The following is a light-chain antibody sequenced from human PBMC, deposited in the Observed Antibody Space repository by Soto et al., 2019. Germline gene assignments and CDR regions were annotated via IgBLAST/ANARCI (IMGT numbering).Light chain of an antibody. J-gene: IGKJ3*01. CDR2: AAS. CDR3: QQYGGSPFT. V-gene: IGKV3-20*01. Sequence: EIVLTQSPGTLSLSPGERATLSCSASQSVSVNSLAWYQQKGGQAPRLLLYAASTRATCVPDRFSGTGSGTDLALTISRLETADSAVYYCQQYGGSPFTFGPGTKVDI. CDR1: QSVSVNS.